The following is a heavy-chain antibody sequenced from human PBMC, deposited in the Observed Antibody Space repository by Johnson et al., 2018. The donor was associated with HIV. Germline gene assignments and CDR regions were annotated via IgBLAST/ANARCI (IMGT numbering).Heavy chain of an antibody. J-gene: IGHJ3*02. CDR2: ISGSGVST. V-gene: IGHV3-23*04. Sequence: VQLVESGGGLIQPGGSLKFSCALSGFIVSGNFMTWVRQAPGKGLEWVSGISGSGVSTYYVDSVKGRFTISRDNSKDTLFLQMDSLRPEDTAVYYCANLLFLQWLAPDDGFDIWGQGTMVTVSS. CDR1: GFIVSGNF. D-gene: IGHD3-3*01. CDR3: ANLLFLQWLAPDDGFDI.